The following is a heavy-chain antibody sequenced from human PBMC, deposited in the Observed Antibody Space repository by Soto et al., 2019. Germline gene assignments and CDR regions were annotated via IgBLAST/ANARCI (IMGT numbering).Heavy chain of an antibody. CDR2: IIPIFGTA. V-gene: IGHV1-69*06. CDR1: GGTFSSYA. Sequence: VASVKVSCKASGGTFSSYAISWVRQAPGQGLEWMGGIIPIFGTANYAQKFQGRVTITADKSTSTAYMELSSLRSEDTAVYYCARVRNTIFGVVSWFDPWGQGTLVTVPQ. CDR3: ARVRNTIFGVVSWFDP. J-gene: IGHJ5*02. D-gene: IGHD3-3*01.